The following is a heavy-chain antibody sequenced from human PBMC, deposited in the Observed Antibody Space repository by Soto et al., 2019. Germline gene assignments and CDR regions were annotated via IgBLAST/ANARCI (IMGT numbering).Heavy chain of an antibody. J-gene: IGHJ4*02. D-gene: IGHD2-21*02. CDR3: ARDRGDGGENY. CDR2: IIPILVIA. CDR1: GGTFSSYT. Sequence: QVQLVQSGAEVKKPASSVKVSCKASGGTFSSYTISWVRQAPGQGLEWMGRIIPILVIANYAQKFQGRVTITADKYPRKAYMELSSLRSEDTAGYYCARDRGDGGENYGGQGTLVTVSS. V-gene: IGHV1-69*08.